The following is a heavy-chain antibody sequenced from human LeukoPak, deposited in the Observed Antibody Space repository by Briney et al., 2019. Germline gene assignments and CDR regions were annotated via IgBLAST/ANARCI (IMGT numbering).Heavy chain of an antibody. CDR1: GFTFSSYS. J-gene: IGHJ4*02. V-gene: IGHV3-48*01. CDR3: ARTGGSYPYYFEY. D-gene: IGHD1-26*01. Sequence: GGSLRLSCAASGFTFSSYSMNWVRQAPGKGLEWVSYISSSTATIYYADSVKGRFTISRDNAKHSLYLHMNSLRAEDTAVYYCARTGGSYPYYFEYWGQGTLVTVSS. CDR2: ISSSTATI.